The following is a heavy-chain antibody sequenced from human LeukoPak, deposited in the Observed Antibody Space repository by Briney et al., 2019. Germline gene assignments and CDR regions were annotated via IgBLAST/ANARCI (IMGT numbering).Heavy chain of an antibody. D-gene: IGHD2-2*01. CDR1: GFTFSTYW. J-gene: IGHJ4*02. CDR2: IYIDGSST. CDR3: ARGASARQDF. V-gene: IGHV3-74*01. Sequence: GGSLRLSCAASGFTFSTYWMHRVRQAPGKGLVWVSRIYIDGSSTNYADSVKGRFTISRDNAKNTLYLQMDGLRADDTAVYYCARGASARQDFWGQGTLVTVSS.